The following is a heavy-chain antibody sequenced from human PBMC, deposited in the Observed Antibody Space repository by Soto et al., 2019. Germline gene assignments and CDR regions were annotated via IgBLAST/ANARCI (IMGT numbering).Heavy chain of an antibody. CDR3: ARDAGLANSGYVGWFDP. D-gene: IGHD5-12*01. Sequence: QVQLVQSGAEVKKPGSSVKVSCKASGGTFSSYAISWVRQAPGQGLEWMGGIIPIFGTANYAQKFQGRVTISGDESTSTAYMELSSLRCEDTAVYYCARDAGLANSGYVGWFDPWGQGTPVNVSS. CDR1: GGTFSSYA. V-gene: IGHV1-69*01. CDR2: IIPIFGTA. J-gene: IGHJ5*02.